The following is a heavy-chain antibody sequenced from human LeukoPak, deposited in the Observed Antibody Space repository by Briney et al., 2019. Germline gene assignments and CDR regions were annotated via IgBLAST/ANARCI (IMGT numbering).Heavy chain of an antibody. D-gene: IGHD3-10*01. V-gene: IGHV3-7*01. CDR3: ARVHVFLITMDRGVNVYGGWFDL. CDR2: ISQDGSEK. Sequence: GGSLRLSCAASGFTFSSYWVSWVRQAPGKGLEWVANISQDGSEKHYVDSVKGRFTISRDNAKNSLYLQLNSLRAEDTAVYYCARVHVFLITMDRGVNVYGGWFDLWGLGTLVTVSS. J-gene: IGHJ5*02. CDR1: GFTFSSYW.